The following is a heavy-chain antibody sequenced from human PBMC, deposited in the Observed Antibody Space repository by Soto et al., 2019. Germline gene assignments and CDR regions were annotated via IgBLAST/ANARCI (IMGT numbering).Heavy chain of an antibody. Sequence: SETLSLTCAVYGGSFSGYYWSWIRQPPGKGLEWIGEINHSGSTNYNPSLKRRVTISVDTSKNQFSLKLSSVTAADTAVYYCARLGDCSGGSCYGDWFDPWGQGTLVTVSS. CDR1: GGSFSGYY. CDR2: INHSGST. CDR3: ARLGDCSGGSCYGDWFDP. V-gene: IGHV4-34*01. J-gene: IGHJ5*02. D-gene: IGHD2-15*01.